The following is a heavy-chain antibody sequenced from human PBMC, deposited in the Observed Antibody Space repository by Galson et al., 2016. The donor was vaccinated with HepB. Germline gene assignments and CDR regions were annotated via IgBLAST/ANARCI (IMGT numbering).Heavy chain of an antibody. Sequence: PALVKPTQTLTLTCTFSGFSLTTPGVGVGWIRQPPGKALEWLAVIYWDDDTYYSPSLESRLTITKDSSKNQVVLTMTNMDPVDPGTYYCAQLAYPSGSGAEYYLDYWGQGTLVTVSS. J-gene: IGHJ4*02. CDR1: GFSLTTPGVG. CDR3: AQLAYPSGSGAEYYLDY. D-gene: IGHD3-10*01. CDR2: IYWDDDT. V-gene: IGHV2-5*02.